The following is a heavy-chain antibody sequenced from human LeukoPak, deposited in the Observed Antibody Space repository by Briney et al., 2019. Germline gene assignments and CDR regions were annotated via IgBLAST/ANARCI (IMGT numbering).Heavy chain of an antibody. CDR1: GGSISSYY. V-gene: IGHV4-59*01. CDR3: ARWVASGSYFRYYYYCMDV. J-gene: IGHJ6*03. D-gene: IGHD1-26*01. Sequence: PSETLSLTCTVSGGSISSYYWSWIRQPPGKGLEWIGYIYYSGSTNYNPSLKSRVTISVDTSKNQFSLKLSSVTAADTAVYYCARWVASGSYFRYYYYCMDVWGKGTTVTISS. CDR2: IYYSGST.